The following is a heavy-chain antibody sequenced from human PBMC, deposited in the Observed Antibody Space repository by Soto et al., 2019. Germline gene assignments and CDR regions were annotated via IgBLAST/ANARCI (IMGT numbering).Heavy chain of an antibody. V-gene: IGHV3-11*01. CDR2: ISSSGSTI. Sequence: PGGSLRLSCAASGFTFSDYYMSWIRQAPGKGLEWVSYISSSGSTIYYADSVKGRFTISRDNAKNSLYLQMNSLRAEDTAVYYCALCSGSNYYYYMDVWGKGTTVTVSS. J-gene: IGHJ6*03. D-gene: IGHD3-10*02. CDR1: GFTFSDYY. CDR3: ALCSGSNYYYYMDV.